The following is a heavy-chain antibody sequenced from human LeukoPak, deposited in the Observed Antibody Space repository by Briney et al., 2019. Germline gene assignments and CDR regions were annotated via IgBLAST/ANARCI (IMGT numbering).Heavy chain of an antibody. J-gene: IGHJ4*02. D-gene: IGHD6-19*01. CDR1: GFTFSRYG. V-gene: IGHV3-30*02. CDR2: IRYDGSNK. CDR3: GEDSIVVAVYYFDY. Sequence: GGSLRLSCAASGFTFSRYGMHWVRQAPGKGLEWVAFIRYDGSNKYADSVKGRFTISRDNTKNTLYLQMNSLRAEDTAVYYCGEDSIVVAVYYFDYWGQGTLVTVSS.